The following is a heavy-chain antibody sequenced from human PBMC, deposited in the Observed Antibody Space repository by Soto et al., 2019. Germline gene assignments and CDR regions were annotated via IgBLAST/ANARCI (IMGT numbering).Heavy chain of an antibody. CDR1: GFTFSSYS. CDR3: ARDDKPIVVVPAAIIDYYYYMDV. V-gene: IGHV3-21*01. Sequence: GGSLRLSCAASGFTFSSYSMNWVRQAPGKGLEWVSSISSSSSYIYYADSVKGRFTISRDNAKNSLYLQMNSLRAEDTAVYYCARDDKPIVVVPAAIIDYYYYMDVWGKGTTVTVSS. J-gene: IGHJ6*03. CDR2: ISSSSSYI. D-gene: IGHD2-2*01.